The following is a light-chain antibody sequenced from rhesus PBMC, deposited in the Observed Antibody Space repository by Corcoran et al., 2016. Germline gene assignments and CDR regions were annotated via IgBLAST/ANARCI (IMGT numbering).Light chain of an antibody. CDR3: QQYSSRPLT. CDR2: KAS. CDR1: QSVGST. V-gene: IGKV1-22*01. J-gene: IGKJ3*01. Sequence: DIQMTQSPSSLSASLGDTVTISCRASQSVGSTLAWYQQRPGKAPKPLIYKASTLETGVPSRFSGRGSGTDFTLTISSLQSDDFATYYCQQYSSRPLTFGPGTKLDIK.